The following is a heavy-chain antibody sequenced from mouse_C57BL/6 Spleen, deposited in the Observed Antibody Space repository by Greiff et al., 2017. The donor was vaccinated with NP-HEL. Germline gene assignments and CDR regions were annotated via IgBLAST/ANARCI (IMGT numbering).Heavy chain of an antibody. J-gene: IGHJ3*01. Sequence: QVQLQQSGPELVKPGASVKISCKASGYAFSSSWMNWVKQRPGKGLEWIGRIYPGDGDTNYNGKFKGKATLTADKSSSTAYMQLSSLTSEDSAVYFCARGRDGIAYWGQGTLVTVSA. V-gene: IGHV1-82*01. D-gene: IGHD3-3*01. CDR2: IYPGDGDT. CDR3: ARGRDGIAY. CDR1: GYAFSSSW.